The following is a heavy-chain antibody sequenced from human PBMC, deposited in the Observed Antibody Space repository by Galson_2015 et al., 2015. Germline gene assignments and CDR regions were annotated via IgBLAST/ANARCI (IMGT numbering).Heavy chain of an antibody. V-gene: IGHV3-74*03. CDR3: ARDLDYRGYSNFDY. D-gene: IGHD4-23*01. CDR2: IKGDGSST. J-gene: IGHJ4*02. CDR1: RFTFSSYW. Sequence: SLRLSCAASRFTFSSYWMHWVRQAPGKGLVWVSRIKGDGSSTVYADSVKGRFTISRDNAKNTLILQMNSLRDEGTAVYYCARDLDYRGYSNFDYWGQGTLVTVSS.